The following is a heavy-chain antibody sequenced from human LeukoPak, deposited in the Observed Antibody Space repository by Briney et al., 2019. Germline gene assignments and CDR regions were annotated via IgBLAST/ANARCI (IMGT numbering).Heavy chain of an antibody. J-gene: IGHJ4*02. CDR2: ISGSGGST. V-gene: IGHV3-23*01. D-gene: IGHD5-18*01. Sequence: GSLRLSCAASGFTFSSYAMSWVCQAPGKGLEWVSAISGSGGSTYYADSVKGRFTISRDNSKNTLYLQMNSLRAEDTAVYYCSRLRGYSYGYADYWGQGTLVTVSS. CDR3: SRLRGYSYGYADY. CDR1: GFTFSSYA.